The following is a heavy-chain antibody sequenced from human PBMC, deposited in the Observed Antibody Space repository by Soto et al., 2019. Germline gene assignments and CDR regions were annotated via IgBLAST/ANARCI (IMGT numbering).Heavy chain of an antibody. V-gene: IGHV1-69*01. J-gene: IGHJ4*02. CDR2: IIPIYGTA. Sequence: QVQLVQSGAEVTKPGSAVKVACKASGGTCSSYATSWVRQAPGQGHELMRGIIPIYGTANYAQTFQCRVTMTADESTSTAYLEMSSLRAEDTAVYYCAGLLAAHSGDYWGQGTLVTGSS. CDR3: AGLLAAHSGDY. CDR1: GGTCSSYA. D-gene: IGHD6-25*01.